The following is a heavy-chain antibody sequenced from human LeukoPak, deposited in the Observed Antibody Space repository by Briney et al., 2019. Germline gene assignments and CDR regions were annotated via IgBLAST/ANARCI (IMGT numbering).Heavy chain of an antibody. CDR3: ARDKQWLVRGAFDI. CDR2: IKQDGSEK. D-gene: IGHD6-19*01. CDR1: GFTFSSYW. J-gene: IGHJ3*02. V-gene: IGHV3-7*01. Sequence: PGGSLRLSCAASGFTFSSYWMSWVRQAPGEGLEWVANIKQDGSEKYYVDSVKGRFTISRDNAKNSLYLQMNSLRAEDTAVYYCARDKQWLVRGAFDIWGQGTMVTVSS.